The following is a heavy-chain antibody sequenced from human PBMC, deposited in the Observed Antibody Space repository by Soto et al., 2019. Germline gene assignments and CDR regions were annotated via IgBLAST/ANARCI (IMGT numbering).Heavy chain of an antibody. CDR2: VSDNGGSRGGT. Sequence: EVELLESGGGLVQPGGSLRLSCKASGFMFNNSAMTWVRQSPGQGLQWVASVSDNGGSRGGTYYADSVKGRCTISRDNSKNTLYLQLDSLTGADTAVYYCARSKAVVIAALDIWGQGTMVTVSS. CDR1: GFMFNNSA. D-gene: IGHD2-21*01. J-gene: IGHJ3*02. V-gene: IGHV3-23*01. CDR3: ARSKAVVIAALDI.